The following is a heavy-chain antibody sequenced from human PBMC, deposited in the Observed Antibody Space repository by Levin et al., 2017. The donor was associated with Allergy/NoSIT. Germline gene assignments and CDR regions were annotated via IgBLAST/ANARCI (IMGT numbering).Heavy chain of an antibody. V-gene: IGHV3-7*01. CDR2: IKQDGSEK. D-gene: IGHD2-15*01. CDR3: AMGSGGSCYSCSLNY. J-gene: IGHJ4*02. Sequence: GGSLRLSCAASGFTFSSYWMSWVRQAPGKGLEWVANIKQDGSEKYYVDSVKGRFTISRDNAKNSLYLQMNSLRAEDTAVYYCAMGSGGSCYSCSLNYWGQGTLVTVSS. CDR1: GFTFSSYW.